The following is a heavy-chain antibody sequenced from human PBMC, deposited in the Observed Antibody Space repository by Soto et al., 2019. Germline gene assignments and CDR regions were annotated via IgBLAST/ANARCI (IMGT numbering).Heavy chain of an antibody. D-gene: IGHD6-13*01. Sequence: SETLSLTCTVSGGSISSGGYYWSWIRQHPGKGLEWIGYIYYSGSTYYNPSLKSRVTISVDTSKNQFSLKLSSVTAADTAVYYWARAPKDASSRYFDYWGQGTLVTVSS. CDR2: IYYSGST. CDR3: ARAPKDASSRYFDY. CDR1: GGSISSGGYY. J-gene: IGHJ4*02. V-gene: IGHV4-31*03.